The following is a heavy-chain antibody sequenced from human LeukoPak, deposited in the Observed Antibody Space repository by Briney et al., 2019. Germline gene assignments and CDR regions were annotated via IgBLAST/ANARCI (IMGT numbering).Heavy chain of an antibody. CDR1: GYTFTGYY. D-gene: IGHD3-3*01. CDR3: ARGAASGFSCLDY. CDR2: INPNSGGT. V-gene: IGHV1-2*06. J-gene: IGHJ4*02. Sequence: ASVKVSCKASGYTFTGYYMHWVRQAPGQGLEWMGRINPNSGGTNYAQKFQGRVTMTRDTSISTAYMELSRLRSDDTAVYYCARGAASGFSCLDYWGQGTLVTVSS.